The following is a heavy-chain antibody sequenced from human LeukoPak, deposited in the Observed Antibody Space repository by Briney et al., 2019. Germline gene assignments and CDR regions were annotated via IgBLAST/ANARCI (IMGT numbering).Heavy chain of an antibody. CDR1: GITLSNYS. CDR3: AKRGVVIRVILVGFHKQAYYFES. Sequence: GGYLRRYCVVSGITLSNYSMSWVRQAPGKGREWVADISDSGGTTNYADSVKGRFTVSRDNPKNTLYLQMNSLRAEDTAVYFCAKRGVVIRVILVGFHKQAYYFESWGQGVLVTVSS. V-gene: IGHV3-23*01. J-gene: IGHJ4*02. D-gene: IGHD3-22*01. CDR2: ISDSGGTT.